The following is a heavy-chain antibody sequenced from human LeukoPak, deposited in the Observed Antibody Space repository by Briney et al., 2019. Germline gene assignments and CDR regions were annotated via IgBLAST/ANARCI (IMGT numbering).Heavy chain of an antibody. V-gene: IGHV3-30*18. D-gene: IGHD6-13*01. J-gene: IGHJ4*02. Sequence: GGSLRLSCAASGFTFSSYGMHWVRQAPGKGLEWVAVISYDGSNKYYADSVKGRFTISRDNSKNTLYLQMNSLRAEDTAVYYCAKVGMSSSTPFDYWGQGTLVTVSS. CDR2: ISYDGSNK. CDR3: AKVGMSSSTPFDY. CDR1: GFTFSSYG.